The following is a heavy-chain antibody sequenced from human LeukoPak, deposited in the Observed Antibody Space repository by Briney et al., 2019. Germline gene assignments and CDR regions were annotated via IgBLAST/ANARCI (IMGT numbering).Heavy chain of an antibody. Sequence: QSGGSLRLSCAASGFTFSRYWMTWVRQAPGKGLEWVANINEDGSEKYYVDSVKGRFTISRDNAENSLYLQMNSLRAEDTAVYYCARDQADFWSGYSLDVFDIWGQGTMVSVSS. V-gene: IGHV3-7*01. CDR1: GFTFSRYW. CDR3: ARDQADFWSGYSLDVFDI. J-gene: IGHJ3*02. D-gene: IGHD3-3*01. CDR2: INEDGSEK.